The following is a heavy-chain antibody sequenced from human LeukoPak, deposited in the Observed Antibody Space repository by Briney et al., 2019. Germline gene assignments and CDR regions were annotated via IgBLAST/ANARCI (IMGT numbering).Heavy chain of an antibody. CDR1: GFTFSSYG. V-gene: IGHV3-30*03. J-gene: IGHJ4*02. D-gene: IGHD3-22*01. Sequence: PGRSLRLSCAASGFTFSSYGMHWVRQAPGKGLEWVAVISYDGSNKYYADSVKGRFTISRDNSKNTLYLRMNGLRAEDTAVYYCARLSSGYSQFDYWGQGTPVTVSS. CDR3: ARLSSGYSQFDY. CDR2: ISYDGSNK.